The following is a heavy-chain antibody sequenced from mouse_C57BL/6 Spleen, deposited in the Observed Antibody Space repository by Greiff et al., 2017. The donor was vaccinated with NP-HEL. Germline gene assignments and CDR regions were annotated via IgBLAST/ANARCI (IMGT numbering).Heavy chain of an antibody. CDR2: IDPETGGT. D-gene: IGHD1-1*01. J-gene: IGHJ2*01. Sequence: VQLQQSGAELVRPGASVTLSCKASGYTFTDYEMHWVKQIPVHGLEWIGAIDPETGGTAYNQKFKGKAILTADKSSSTAYMDLRSLTSEDSAVYYCTRGYYYRYWGQGTTLTVYS. CDR1: GYTFTDYE. CDR3: TRGYYYRY. V-gene: IGHV1-15*01.